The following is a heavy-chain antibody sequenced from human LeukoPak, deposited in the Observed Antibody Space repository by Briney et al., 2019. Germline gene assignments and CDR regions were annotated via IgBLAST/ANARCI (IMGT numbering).Heavy chain of an antibody. CDR3: AKDERWLQFGAFDI. V-gene: IGHV3-9*03. Sequence: GRSLRLSCAASGFTFDDYAMHWVRQAPGKGLEWVAGISWNSGSIGYADSVKGRITISRDNANNSLYLQMNSLRAEDMALYYCAKDERWLQFGAFDIWGQGTMVTVSS. J-gene: IGHJ3*02. CDR2: ISWNSGSI. D-gene: IGHD5-24*01. CDR1: GFTFDDYA.